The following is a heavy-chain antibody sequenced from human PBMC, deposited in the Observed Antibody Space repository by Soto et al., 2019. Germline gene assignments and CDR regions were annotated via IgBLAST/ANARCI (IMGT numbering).Heavy chain of an antibody. Sequence: PGGSLRLSCAASGFTFSSYSMNWVRQAPGKGLEWVSYISSSSSTIYYADSVKGRFTISRDNAKNSLYLQMNSLRAEDTAVYYCARGPSYRDSYFDHWGQGTLVTVSS. CDR1: GFTFSSYS. CDR3: ARGPSYRDSYFDH. CDR2: ISSSSSTI. J-gene: IGHJ4*02. V-gene: IGHV3-48*01. D-gene: IGHD4-17*01.